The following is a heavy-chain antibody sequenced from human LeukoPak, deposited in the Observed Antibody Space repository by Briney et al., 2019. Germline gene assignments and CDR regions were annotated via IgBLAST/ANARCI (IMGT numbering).Heavy chain of an antibody. J-gene: IGHJ4*02. CDR3: ARGLENIDC. Sequence: ASVKVSCKASGYTFTGSYMHWVRQAPGQGLEWVGRINPNSGGTSFAQKFQGSVTMTRDTSISTAYMKLSRLRSDDKAVYYCARGLENIDCWGQGTLVTVSS. CDR2: INPNSGGT. D-gene: IGHD4-11*01. CDR1: GYTFTGSY. V-gene: IGHV1-2*06.